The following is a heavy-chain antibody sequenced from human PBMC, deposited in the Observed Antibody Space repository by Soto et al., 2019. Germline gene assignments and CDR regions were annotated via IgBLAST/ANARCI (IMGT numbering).Heavy chain of an antibody. CDR3: ARGNVRRGCLDY. CDR1: GYTFSTYA. J-gene: IGHJ4*02. CDR2: FNGGNGNI. V-gene: IGHV1-3*05. Sequence: QVQLVQSGAEERKPGASVKVSCKASGYTFSTYAMHWVRRAPGQSLEWMGWFNGGNGNIKYSQKFEGRVTITTDTAASTAYMELNMLRSEDTAVYYCARGNVRRGCLDYWGQGTLVSVSS.